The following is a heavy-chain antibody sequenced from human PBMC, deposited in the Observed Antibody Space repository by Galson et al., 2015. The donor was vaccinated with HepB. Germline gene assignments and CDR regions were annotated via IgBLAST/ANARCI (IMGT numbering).Heavy chain of an antibody. CDR2: INTGNGNT. CDR3: ARESYYYHSGGFWPFDT. D-gene: IGHD3-22*01. Sequence: SVKVSCKASGYSFSVYPMHWVRQAPGQRLEWMGWINTGNGNTKYSQNFQGRVTITRDTSASTAYMELNSLTSEDTALYYCARESYYYHSGGFWPFDTWGQGTLVTVSS. CDR1: GYSFSVYP. J-gene: IGHJ3*02. V-gene: IGHV1-3*04.